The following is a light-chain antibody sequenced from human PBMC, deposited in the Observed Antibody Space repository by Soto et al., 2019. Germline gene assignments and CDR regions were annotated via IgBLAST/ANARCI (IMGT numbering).Light chain of an antibody. CDR2: WAS. V-gene: IGKV4-1*01. CDR1: QSVLYSSNNKNY. CDR3: QQCYSTPFT. J-gene: IGKJ3*01. Sequence: DIVMTQSPDSLAVSLGERATINCKSSQSVLYSSNNKNYLAWYQQKPGQPPKLLIYWASTRESGVPDRFSGSGSGTDFTLTISSLQAEDMAVYYCQQCYSTPFTFGPGTKVDIK.